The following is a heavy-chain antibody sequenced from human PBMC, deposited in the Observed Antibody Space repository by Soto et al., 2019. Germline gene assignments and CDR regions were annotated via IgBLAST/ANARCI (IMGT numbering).Heavy chain of an antibody. D-gene: IGHD2-21*02. V-gene: IGHV3-33*01. CDR1: GFTFSSYG. CDR3: ARGAVVTEEGPIPYYYYGMDV. J-gene: IGHJ6*02. CDR2: IWYDGSNK. Sequence: GGSLRLSCAASGFTFSSYGMHWVRQAPGKGLEWVAVIWYDGSNKYYVDSVKGRFTISRDNSKNTLYLQMNSLRAEDTAVYYCARGAVVTEEGPIPYYYYGMDVWGQGTAVTVSS.